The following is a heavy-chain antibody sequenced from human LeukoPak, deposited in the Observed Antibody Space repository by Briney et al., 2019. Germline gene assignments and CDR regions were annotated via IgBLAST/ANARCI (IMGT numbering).Heavy chain of an antibody. J-gene: IGHJ3*02. D-gene: IGHD2-8*01. V-gene: IGHV4-38-2*02. CDR2: IYHSGST. CDR1: GYSISSGYY. CDR3: ARVLGYCTNGVCVGAFDI. Sequence: SETLSLTCTVYGYSISSGYYWGWIRQPPGKGPEWIGSIYHSGSTYYNPSLKSRVTISVDTSKNQFSLKLSSVTAADTAVYYCARVLGYCTNGVCVGAFDIWGQGTMVTVSS.